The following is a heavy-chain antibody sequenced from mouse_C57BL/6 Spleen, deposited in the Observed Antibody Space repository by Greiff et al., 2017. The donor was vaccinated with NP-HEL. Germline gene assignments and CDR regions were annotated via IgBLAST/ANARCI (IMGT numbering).Heavy chain of an antibody. CDR3: ARGVLLLGMDY. CDR1: GYTFTDYY. V-gene: IGHV1-19*01. CDR2: INPYNGGT. J-gene: IGHJ4*01. D-gene: IGHD2-1*01. Sequence: VQLQQSGPVLVKPGASVKMSCKASGYTFTDYYMNWVKQSHGKSLEWIGVINPYNGGTSYNQKFKGKATLTVDKSSSTAYMELNSLTSEDSAVYYCARGVLLLGMDYWGQGTSVTVSS.